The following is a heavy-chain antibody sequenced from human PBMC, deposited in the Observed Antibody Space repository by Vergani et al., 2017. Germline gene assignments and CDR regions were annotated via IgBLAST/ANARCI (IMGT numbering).Heavy chain of an antibody. CDR1: GFTFSSYS. CDR2: ISSSSSYI. CDR3: AKGRGGDHLNYWYFDL. D-gene: IGHD2-21*01. V-gene: IGHV3-21*04. Sequence: EVQLVESGGGLVKPGGSLRLSCAASGFTFSSYSMNWVRQAPGKGLEWVSSISSSSSYIYYADSVKGRFTISRDNAKNTLYLQMNRLRAEDTAVYYCAKGRGGDHLNYWYFDLWDRGTLVTVSS. J-gene: IGHJ2*01.